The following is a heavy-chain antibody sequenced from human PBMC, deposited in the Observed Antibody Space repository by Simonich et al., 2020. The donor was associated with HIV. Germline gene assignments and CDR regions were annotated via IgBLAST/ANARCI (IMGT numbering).Heavy chain of an antibody. Sequence: QVQLQQWGAGLLKPSETLSLTCAVYGGSFSGYYWSWIRQPPGKGLEWIGEINHRTTPNSTPPLKSRVTISVDKSKNQFSLKVNSGTAADTAVYYCATAAASHSGSYGDYYYYGMDVWGQGTTVTVSS. J-gene: IGHJ6*02. CDR2: INHRTTP. CDR3: ATAAASHSGSYGDYYYYGMDV. V-gene: IGHV4-34*01. CDR1: GGSFSGYY. D-gene: IGHD1-26*01.